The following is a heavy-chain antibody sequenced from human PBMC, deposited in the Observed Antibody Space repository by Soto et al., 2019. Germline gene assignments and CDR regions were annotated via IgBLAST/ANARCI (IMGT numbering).Heavy chain of an antibody. CDR3: AKIGTSSSVSLPLVLLDY. CDR1: GFTFCSYA. J-gene: IGHJ4*02. V-gene: IGHV3-23*01. CDR2: IPGSGGST. Sequence: GGALRLSCAAPGFTFCSYAMSWVRPAPGKGPEWVSAIPGSGGSTYYAGSVKGRFTISRDNSKNTLYLQMNNLRVEDTAVYYCAKIGTSSSVSLPLVLLDYWGQGALVTVSS. D-gene: IGHD6-6*01.